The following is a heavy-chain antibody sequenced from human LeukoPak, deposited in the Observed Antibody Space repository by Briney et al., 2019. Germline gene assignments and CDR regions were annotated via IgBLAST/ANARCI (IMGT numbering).Heavy chain of an antibody. V-gene: IGHV4-34*01. CDR3: ASQARGGYDFWSGYYG. J-gene: IGHJ4*02. CDR2: INHSGST. CDR1: GGSFSGYY. D-gene: IGHD3-3*01. Sequence: PSETLSLTCAVYGGSFSGYYWSWIRQPPGKGLEWIGEINHSGSTNYNPSLKSRVTISVDTSKNQFSLKLSSVTAADTAVYYCASQARGGYDFWSGYYGWGQGTLVTVSS.